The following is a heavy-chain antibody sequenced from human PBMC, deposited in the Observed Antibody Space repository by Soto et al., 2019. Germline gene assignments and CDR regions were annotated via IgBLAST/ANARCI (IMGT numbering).Heavy chain of an antibody. CDR2: ISSSGSTI. J-gene: IGHJ4*02. Sequence: PGGSLRLSCAASGFTFSDYYMSWIRQAPGKGLEWVSYISSSGSTIYYADSVKGRFTISRDNAKNSLYLQMNSLRAEDTAVYYCASQGLRYFDWSTVPYWGQGTLVTVSS. D-gene: IGHD3-9*01. CDR1: GFTFSDYY. V-gene: IGHV3-11*01. CDR3: ASQGLRYFDWSTVPY.